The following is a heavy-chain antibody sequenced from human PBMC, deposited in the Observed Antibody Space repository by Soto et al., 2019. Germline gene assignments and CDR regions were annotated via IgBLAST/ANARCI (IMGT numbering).Heavy chain of an antibody. CDR2: LNHSGST. V-gene: IGHV4-34*01. Sequence: TLSLTCAVYGGSFSGYYWSWIRQPPGKGLEWIRELNHSGSTNYNPSLKSRATISLDTPKNHVSRNLSSVTAADTAVYYCARGLDYGGSYNWFDPWGQRTLVTLFS. CDR3: ARGLDYGGSYNWFDP. D-gene: IGHD4-17*01. J-gene: IGHJ5*02. CDR1: GGSFSGYY.